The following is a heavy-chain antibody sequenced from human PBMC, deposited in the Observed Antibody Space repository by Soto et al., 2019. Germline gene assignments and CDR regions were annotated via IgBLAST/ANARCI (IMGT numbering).Heavy chain of an antibody. Sequence: RASVKVSCKASGYTFTGYYMHWVRQAPGQGLEWMGWINPNSGGTNYAQKFQGWVTMTRDTSISTAYMELSRLRSDDTAVYYCARDRVENRMATMPYYYYYGMDVWGQGTTVTVSS. D-gene: IGHD5-12*01. J-gene: IGHJ6*02. CDR1: GYTFTGYY. CDR3: ARDRVENRMATMPYYYYYGMDV. CDR2: INPNSGGT. V-gene: IGHV1-2*04.